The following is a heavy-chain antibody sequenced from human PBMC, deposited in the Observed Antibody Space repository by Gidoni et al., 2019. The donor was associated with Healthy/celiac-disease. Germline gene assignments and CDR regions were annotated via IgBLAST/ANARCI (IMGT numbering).Heavy chain of an antibody. Sequence: SYGMHGVRQAPGKGLEWVAVISYDGSNKYYADSVKGRFTISRDNSKNTLYLQMTSLRAEDTAVYYCAKDPSMVRGVIIGLTGAWRGMDVWGQGTTVTVSS. CDR2: ISYDGSNK. J-gene: IGHJ6*02. V-gene: IGHV3-30*18. CDR1: SYG. D-gene: IGHD3-10*01. CDR3: AKDPSMVRGVIIGLTGAWRGMDV.